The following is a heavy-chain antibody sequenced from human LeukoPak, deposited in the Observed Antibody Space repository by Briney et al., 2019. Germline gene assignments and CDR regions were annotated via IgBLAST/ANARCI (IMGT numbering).Heavy chain of an antibody. V-gene: IGHV1-2*02. CDR1: AYIFTVYY. D-gene: IGHD6-6*01. CDR2: INPNSGGT. CDR3: AFFEYSSSSSHY. Sequence: ASVKVSCKASAYIFTVYYMHWVRQAPGQGLEWMGWINPNSGGTNYAQKFQGRVTMTRDTSISTAYMELSRLRSDDTAVYYCAFFEYSSSSSHYWGQGTLVTVSS. J-gene: IGHJ4*02.